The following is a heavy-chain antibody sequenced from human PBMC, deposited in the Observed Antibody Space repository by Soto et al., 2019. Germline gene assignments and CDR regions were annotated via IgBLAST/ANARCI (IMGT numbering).Heavy chain of an antibody. CDR2: IYYSGST. V-gene: IGHV4-39*01. D-gene: IGHD2-21*02. Sequence: PSETLSLTCTVSGGSINSRSYYWGWIRQSPGKGLEWIGSIYYSGSTYYNPSLKSRVAMSVDTSKNQFSLKLRSVSAADTAVYYCARQLTSVVTQAYFDDWGQGSLVTVSS. CDR1: GGSINSRSYY. J-gene: IGHJ4*02. CDR3: ARQLTSVVTQAYFDD.